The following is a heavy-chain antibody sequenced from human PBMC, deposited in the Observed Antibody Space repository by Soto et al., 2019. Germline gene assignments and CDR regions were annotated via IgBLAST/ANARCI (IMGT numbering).Heavy chain of an antibody. V-gene: IGHV1-18*01. J-gene: IGHJ4*02. Sequence: QVPLVQSGAEVKKPGASVKVSCKASGYTFTSYGISWVRQAPGQGLEWMGWISAYNGNTNYAQKLQGRVTMTTDTSTSTAYMELRILRSDDTAVYYCARLYCSGGSCYTRGTSYDYWGQGTLVTVSS. CDR1: GYTFTSYG. CDR3: ARLYCSGGSCYTRGTSYDY. CDR2: ISAYNGNT. D-gene: IGHD2-15*01.